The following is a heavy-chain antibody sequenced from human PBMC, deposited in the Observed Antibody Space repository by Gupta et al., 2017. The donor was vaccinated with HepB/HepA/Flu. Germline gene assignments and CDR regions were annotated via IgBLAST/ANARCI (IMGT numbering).Heavy chain of an antibody. D-gene: IGHD2-15*01. J-gene: IGHJ4*02. CDR3: VKGRHCSGSNCFSLVLDV. Sequence: EVHLAESGGVVVQPGGSLRLTCAASGFDFDDYTMHWVRQVPGKSLEWVSLINGNGGNIYYADFAKGRFTVSRDNTEDSVFLQMNSLRIDDTALYYCVKGRHCSGSNCFSLVLDVWGLGTQVTVSS. V-gene: IGHV3-43*01. CDR1: GFDFDDYT. CDR2: INGNGGNI.